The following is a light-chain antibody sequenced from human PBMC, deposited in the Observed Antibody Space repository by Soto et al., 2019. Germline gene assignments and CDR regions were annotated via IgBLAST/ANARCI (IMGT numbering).Light chain of an antibody. J-gene: IGKJ1*01. V-gene: IGKV3D-15*01. CDR1: PSVSSSY. Sequence: IVLPQSPATLSVSPGERVTLSWRASPSVSSSYLIWYQQKPGQAPRLLIYGASTRATGIPARFSGSGSGTEFTLTISSLQSEDFAVYYCQQYNNWTPWTFGQGTKV. CDR3: QQYNNWTPWT. CDR2: GAS.